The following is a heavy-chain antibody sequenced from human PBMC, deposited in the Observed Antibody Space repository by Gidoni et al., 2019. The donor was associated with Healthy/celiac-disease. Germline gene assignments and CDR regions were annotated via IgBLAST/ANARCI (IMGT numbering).Heavy chain of an antibody. CDR2: INPNSGGT. J-gene: IGHJ5*02. CDR1: GYTFTGYY. CDR3: ARDLMTTVPTTPNWFDP. D-gene: IGHD4-17*01. V-gene: IGHV1-2*02. Sequence: QVQLVQSGAEVQKPGASVKVSCKASGYTFTGYYMHWVRQAPGQGLEWMGWINPNSGGTNYAQKFQGRVTMTRDTSISTAYMELSRLRSDDTAVYYCARDLMTTVPTTPNWFDPWGQGTLVTVSS.